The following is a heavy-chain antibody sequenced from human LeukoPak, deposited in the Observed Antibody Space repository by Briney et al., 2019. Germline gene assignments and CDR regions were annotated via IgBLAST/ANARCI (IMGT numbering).Heavy chain of an antibody. CDR3: ARVVGATAAFDI. Sequence: PGGSLRLSCAASGFTFSSYWMHWVRHAPGKGLVWVSRINSDGSSTSYADSVKGRFTISRDNAKNTLYLQMNSLRAEDTAVYYCARVVGATAAFDIWGQGTMVTVSS. J-gene: IGHJ3*02. D-gene: IGHD1-26*01. CDR1: GFTFSSYW. V-gene: IGHV3-74*01. CDR2: INSDGSST.